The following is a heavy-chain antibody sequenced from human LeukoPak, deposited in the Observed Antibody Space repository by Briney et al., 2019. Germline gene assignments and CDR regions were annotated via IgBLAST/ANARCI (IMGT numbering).Heavy chain of an antibody. J-gene: IGHJ4*02. CDR1: GFTFSSYA. CDR2: ISGSGGST. CDR3: AKTSPSFNWGQFDY. Sequence: PGGSLSLSCAASGFTFSSYAMSWVRQAPGKGLEWVSAISGSGGSTYYADFVKGRFTISRDNSKNTLYLQMNSLRAEDRAVYYCAKTSPSFNWGQFDYWGQGTLVSVSS. V-gene: IGHV3-23*01. D-gene: IGHD7-27*01.